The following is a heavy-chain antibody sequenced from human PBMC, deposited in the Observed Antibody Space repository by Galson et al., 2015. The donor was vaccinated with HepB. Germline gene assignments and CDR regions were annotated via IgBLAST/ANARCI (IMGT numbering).Heavy chain of an antibody. CDR2: INPNSGDT. CDR3: APAGADDGFDI. CDR1: GYAFTAYY. Sequence: SVKVFCKASGYAFTAYYMHWVRQAPGQGLEWMGRINPNSGDTDYAQKFQGRVTMTRDTSITTAYMEVNSLRSDDTAVYFCAPAGADDGFDIWGQGTMVTVS. D-gene: IGHD7-27*01. J-gene: IGHJ3*02. V-gene: IGHV1-2*06.